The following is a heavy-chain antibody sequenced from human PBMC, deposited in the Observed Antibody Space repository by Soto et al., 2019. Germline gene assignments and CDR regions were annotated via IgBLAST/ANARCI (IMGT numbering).Heavy chain of an antibody. CDR1: GFTFDDYA. CDR2: ISWNSGSI. D-gene: IGHD6-13*01. Sequence: SLRLSCAASGFTFDDYAMHWVRQAPGKGLEWVSGISWNSGSIGYADSVKGRFTISRDNAKNSLYLQMNSLRAEDTALYYCAKDRWGIAGAHYGLDVWSQGPKFTASS. J-gene: IGHJ6*02. V-gene: IGHV3-9*01. CDR3: AKDRWGIAGAHYGLDV.